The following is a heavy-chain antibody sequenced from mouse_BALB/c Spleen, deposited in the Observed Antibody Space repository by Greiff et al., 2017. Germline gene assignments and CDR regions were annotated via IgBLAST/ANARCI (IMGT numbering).Heavy chain of an antibody. V-gene: IGHV2-9*02. CDR1: GFSLTSYG. CDR3: AREGVFYYRYDVGAMDY. CDR2: IWAGGST. D-gene: IGHD2-14*01. J-gene: IGHJ4*01. Sequence: QVQLQQSGPGLVAPSQSLSITCTVSGFSLTSYGVHWVRQPPGKGLEWLGVIWAGGSTNYNSALMSRLSISKDNSKSQVFLKMNSLQTDDTAMYYCAREGVFYYRYDVGAMDYWGQGTSVTVSS.